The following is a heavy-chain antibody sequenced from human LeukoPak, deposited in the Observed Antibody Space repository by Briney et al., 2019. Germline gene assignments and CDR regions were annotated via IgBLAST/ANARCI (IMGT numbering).Heavy chain of an antibody. CDR1: GGTFSSYA. D-gene: IGHD3-10*01. V-gene: IGHV1-69*13. CDR2: IIPIFGTA. CDR3: ASQLGPYYYGSGGDDAFDI. J-gene: IGHJ3*02. Sequence: ASVKVSCKASGGTFSSYAISWVRQAPGQGLEWMGGIIPIFGTANYAQKFQGRVTITADESTSTAYMELSSLRSEDTAVYYCASQLGPYYYGSGGDDAFDIWGQGTMVTVSS.